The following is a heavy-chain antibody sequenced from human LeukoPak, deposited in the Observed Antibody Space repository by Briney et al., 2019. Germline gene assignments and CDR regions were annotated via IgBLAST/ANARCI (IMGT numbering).Heavy chain of an antibody. Sequence: GGSLRLSCAASGFTFSDYYMSWIRQAPGKGLEWVSYISSSGSTIYYADSVKGRFTISRDNSRNTLYLQMNTLRAEDTAVYFCAKSPVSSCRGSFCYPFDYWGQGNLVTVSS. D-gene: IGHD2-15*01. J-gene: IGHJ4*02. CDR2: ISSSGSTI. CDR1: GFTFSDYY. CDR3: AKSPVSSCRGSFCYPFDY. V-gene: IGHV3-11*01.